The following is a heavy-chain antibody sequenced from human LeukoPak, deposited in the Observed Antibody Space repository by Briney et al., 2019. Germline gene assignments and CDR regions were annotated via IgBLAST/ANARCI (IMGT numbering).Heavy chain of an antibody. CDR3: ARDLII. Sequence: SGGSLRLSCAASGFTFRSYSMNWVRQAPGKGLEWVSYISSSSSTIYYADSVKGRFTISRDNAKNSLYLQMNSLRAEDTAVYYCARDLIIWGQGTMVTVSS. V-gene: IGHV3-48*04. CDR1: GFTFRSYS. CDR2: ISSSSSTI. J-gene: IGHJ3*02.